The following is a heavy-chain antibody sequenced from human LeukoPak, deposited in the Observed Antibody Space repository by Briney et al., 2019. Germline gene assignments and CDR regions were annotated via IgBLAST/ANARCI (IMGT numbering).Heavy chain of an antibody. Sequence: GGSLRLFCAASGFTFSSYAMSWVRQAPGKGLEWVSAISGSGGSTYYADSVKGRFTISRDNSKNTLYLQMNSLRAEDTAVYYCAKGRRLPYYFDYWGQGTLVTVSS. J-gene: IGHJ4*02. CDR3: AKGRRLPYYFDY. V-gene: IGHV3-23*01. D-gene: IGHD6-25*01. CDR1: GFTFSSYA. CDR2: ISGSGGST.